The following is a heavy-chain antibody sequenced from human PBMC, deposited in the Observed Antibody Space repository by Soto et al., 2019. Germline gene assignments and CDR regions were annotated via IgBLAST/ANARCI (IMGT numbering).Heavy chain of an antibody. V-gene: IGHV4-30-2*01. CDR2: SYHSGST. CDR3: GRDPGL. CDR1: GGSISSGGYS. J-gene: IGHJ2*01. Sequence: LQLQESGSGLVKPSQTLSLACAVSGGSISSGGYSCSWIRQPPGKGLEWIGYSYHSGSTYYNPSVKSRVTISVDRSKNQFSLKLSSVTAADTAVYYCGRDPGLWGRCTMVTVSS.